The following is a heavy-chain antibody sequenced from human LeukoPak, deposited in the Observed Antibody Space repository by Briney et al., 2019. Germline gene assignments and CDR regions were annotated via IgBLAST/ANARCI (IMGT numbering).Heavy chain of an antibody. J-gene: IGHJ4*02. CDR1: GGSISRSDHF. Sequence: PSETLSLTCTVSGGSISRSDHFWGWIREPPEKGLEWIGSINYNGDTYYAPSLESRVTISVDTSKKQFSLKVTSVFAADTAVYYCARCDSSGYYDYWGQGTLVTVSS. D-gene: IGHD3-22*01. CDR2: INYNGDT. CDR3: ARCDSSGYYDY. V-gene: IGHV4-39*01.